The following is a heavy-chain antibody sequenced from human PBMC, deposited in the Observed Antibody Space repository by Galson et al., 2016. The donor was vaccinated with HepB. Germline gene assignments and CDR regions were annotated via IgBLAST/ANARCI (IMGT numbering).Heavy chain of an antibody. CDR3: AKGKGADYRDQYFYYYGMDG. Sequence: SLRLSCAASGLTLSSYGMHWVRRAPGKGLEWVALISYDASNKYYADSVKGRFTISRDNSKSTLYLHMNSLRPEDTAMYYCAKGKGADYRDQYFYYYGMDGWGHGTTVTVSS. CDR1: GLTLSSYG. V-gene: IGHV3-30*18. D-gene: IGHD4-17*01. J-gene: IGHJ6*02. CDR2: ISYDASNK.